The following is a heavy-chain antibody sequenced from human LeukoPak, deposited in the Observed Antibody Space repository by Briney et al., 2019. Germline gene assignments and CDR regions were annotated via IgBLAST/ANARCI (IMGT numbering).Heavy chain of an antibody. Sequence: GRSLRPSCAASGFTFDDYAMHWVRQAPGKGLEWVSGISWNSGSIGYADSVKGRFTISRDNAKNSLYLQMNSLRAEDTALYYCAKWGILRAFDIWGQGTMVTVSS. CDR3: AKWGILRAFDI. CDR2: ISWNSGSI. V-gene: IGHV3-9*01. CDR1: GFTFDDYA. J-gene: IGHJ3*02. D-gene: IGHD6-13*01.